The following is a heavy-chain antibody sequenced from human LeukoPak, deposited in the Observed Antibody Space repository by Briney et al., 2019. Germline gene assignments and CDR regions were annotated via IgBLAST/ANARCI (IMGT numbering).Heavy chain of an antibody. V-gene: IGHV5-51*01. CDR1: GHSFTTYW. J-gene: IGHJ6*04. D-gene: IGHD3-10*01. Sequence: GESLKISCKGSGHSFTTYWIGWVRQMPGKGLEWMGIIYPGDSDSRYSPSFQGQVTISVDKSISTAYLQWSSLKASDTAMYYCARLITMVRGVIHYYYGMDVWGKGTTVTVSS. CDR3: ARLITMVRGVIHYYYGMDV. CDR2: IYPGDSDS.